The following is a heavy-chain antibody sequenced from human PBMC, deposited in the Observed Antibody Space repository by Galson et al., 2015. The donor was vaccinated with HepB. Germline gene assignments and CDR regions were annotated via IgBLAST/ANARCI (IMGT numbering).Heavy chain of an antibody. CDR1: GYSFDTSG. V-gene: IGHV3-30*02. D-gene: IGHD3-16*01. CDR2: IRFDRNIK. CDR3: ARDWGWGADS. J-gene: IGHJ5*02. Sequence: SLRLSCAASGYSFDTSGMHWVRQASGKGLEWVAFIRFDRNIKSYEDSVKGRFTISKDNSKNTVYLQMNSLRTDDTAVYYCARDWGWGADSWGQGTLVTVSS.